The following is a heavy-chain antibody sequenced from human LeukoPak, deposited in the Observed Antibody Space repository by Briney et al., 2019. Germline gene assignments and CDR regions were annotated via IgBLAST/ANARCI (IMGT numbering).Heavy chain of an antibody. J-gene: IGHJ4*02. CDR3: ARGSSLETGSGSYLDY. Sequence: ASVKVSCKASGYTFTSYYMHWVRQAPGQGLEWMGIINPSGGSTSYAQKFQGRVTMTRDMSTSTVYMELSSLRSEDTAVYYCARGSSLETGSGSYLDYWGQGTLVTVSS. CDR1: GYTFTSYY. D-gene: IGHD3-10*01. CDR2: INPSGGST. V-gene: IGHV1-46*01.